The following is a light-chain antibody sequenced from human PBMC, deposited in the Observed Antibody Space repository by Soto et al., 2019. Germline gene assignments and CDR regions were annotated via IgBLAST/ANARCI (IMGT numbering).Light chain of an antibody. V-gene: IGLV1-47*01. CDR1: SSNIGSNF. J-gene: IGLJ2*01. Sequence: QPVLTQAPSASGTPGQRVTISCSGSSSNIGSNFVYWYQKFPGTAPKVLIYRNDQRPSGVPDRFSGSKSGTSASLAISGLRSEDEADYYCAVWDDSLNGSVAFGGGTKLTVL. CDR2: RND. CDR3: AVWDDSLNGSVA.